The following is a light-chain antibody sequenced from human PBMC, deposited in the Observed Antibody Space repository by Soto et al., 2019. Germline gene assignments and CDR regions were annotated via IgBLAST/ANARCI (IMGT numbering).Light chain of an antibody. CDR3: QHHSNWPPT. J-gene: IGKJ3*01. V-gene: IGKV3-15*01. Sequence: EMVMTQSPATLSVSPGERVPLSCRSSESVHRNLAWYQQKPGQGPSLLIYYASTRATGVPDRFTGSGSGTEFTLTISSLQSEYFGVYHCQHHSNWPPTFGPGTKVEIK. CDR1: ESVHRN. CDR2: YAS.